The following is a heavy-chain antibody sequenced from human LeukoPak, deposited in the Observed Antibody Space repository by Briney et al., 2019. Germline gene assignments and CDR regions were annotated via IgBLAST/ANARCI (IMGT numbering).Heavy chain of an antibody. D-gene: IGHD2-2*01. Sequence: PGGSLRLSCAASGFTFSSYAMHWVRQAPGKGLEWVAVISYDGSNKYYADSVKGRFTISRDNSKSTLYLQMNSLRAEDTAVYYCAREGRYCSSTSCYSLYAFDIWGQGTMVTVSS. CDR3: AREGRYCSSTSCYSLYAFDI. CDR1: GFTFSSYA. V-gene: IGHV3-30-3*01. CDR2: ISYDGSNK. J-gene: IGHJ3*02.